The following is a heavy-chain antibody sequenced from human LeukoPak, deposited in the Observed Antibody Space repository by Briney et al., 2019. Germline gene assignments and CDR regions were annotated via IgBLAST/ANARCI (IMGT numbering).Heavy chain of an antibody. V-gene: IGHV1-58*01. CDR2: IVVGSGNT. CDR3: AAESNYDFWSGYENY. D-gene: IGHD3-3*01. Sequence: SVKVSCKASGFTFTSSAVQWVRQARGQRLEWIGWIVVGSGNTNYAQKFQERVTITRDMSTSTAYVELSSLRSEDTAVYYCAAESNYDFWSGYENYWGQGTLVTVSS. J-gene: IGHJ4*02. CDR1: GFTFTSSA.